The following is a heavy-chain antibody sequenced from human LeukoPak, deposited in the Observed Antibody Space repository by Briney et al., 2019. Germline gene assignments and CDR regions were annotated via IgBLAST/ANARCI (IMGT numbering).Heavy chain of an antibody. V-gene: IGHV3-30*02. Sequence: GGSLGLSCAASGFTFSSYGVHWVRQAPGKGLEWVAFIRYDGSNKYYADSVKGRFTISRDNSKNTLYLQMNSLRAEDTAVYYCAKTRYSSSWAAEYFQHWGQGTLVTVSS. CDR1: GFTFSSYG. CDR2: IRYDGSNK. CDR3: AKTRYSSSWAAEYFQH. D-gene: IGHD6-13*01. J-gene: IGHJ1*01.